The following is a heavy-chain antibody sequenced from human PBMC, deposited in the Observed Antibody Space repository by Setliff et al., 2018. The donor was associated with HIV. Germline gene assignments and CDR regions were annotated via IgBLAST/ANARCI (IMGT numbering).Heavy chain of an antibody. CDR1: GGSFSGYY. CDR2: INHRGDT. J-gene: IGHJ6*02. Sequence: SETLSLTCAVYGGSFSGYYWTWIRQPPGKGLEWIGDINHRGDTKYNPSLRSRFTISRDNSKNTLYLQMNSLRAEDTAVYYCARSVIGYYYYGMDVWGQGTLVTVSS. D-gene: IGHD3-10*01. CDR3: ARSVIGYYYYGMDV. V-gene: IGHV4-34*01.